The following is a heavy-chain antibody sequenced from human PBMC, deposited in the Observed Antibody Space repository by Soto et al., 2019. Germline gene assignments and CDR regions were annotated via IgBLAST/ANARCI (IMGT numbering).Heavy chain of an antibody. CDR2: FSFSGGNT. J-gene: IGHJ5*02. V-gene: IGHV3-23*01. Sequence: EVQSLESGGVLVQPGGSLRLSCAASGFTFSTYGMSWVRQAPGKGLEWVSTFSFSGGNTYYADSVKGRFTISRDNSENTLYLQMNSLRAEDTAVYYCAKPFEGGTSGFDPWGQGTLVTVSS. D-gene: IGHD2-8*01. CDR3: AKPFEGGTSGFDP. CDR1: GFTFSTYG.